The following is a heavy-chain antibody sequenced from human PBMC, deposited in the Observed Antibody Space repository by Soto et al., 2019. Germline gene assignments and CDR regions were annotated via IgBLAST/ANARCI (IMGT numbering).Heavy chain of an antibody. CDR3: ARALDTAMVHFGY. CDR1: GGTFSSYA. CDR2: IIPIFGTA. D-gene: IGHD5-18*01. Sequence: SVKVSCKASGGTFSSYASSWVRQAPGQGLEWMGGIIPIFGTANYAQKFQGRVTITADKSTSTAYMELSSLRSEDTAVYYCARALDTAMVHFGYWGQGTLVTVSS. J-gene: IGHJ4*02. V-gene: IGHV1-69*06.